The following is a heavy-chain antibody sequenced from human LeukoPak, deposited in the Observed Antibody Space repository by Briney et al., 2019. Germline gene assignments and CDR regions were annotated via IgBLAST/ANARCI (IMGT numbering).Heavy chain of an antibody. V-gene: IGHV3-23*01. CDR2: ISGSGGST. CDR3: AKETYGSGSYPFDY. D-gene: IGHD3-10*01. J-gene: IGHJ4*02. CDR1: GFTFSSYA. Sequence: GGSLRLSCAASGFTFSSYAMSWFRQAPGKGLEWVSAISGSGGSTYNADSVKGRFTISRDNSKNTLYLQMNSLRAEDTAVYYCAKETYGSGSYPFDYWGQGTLVTVSS.